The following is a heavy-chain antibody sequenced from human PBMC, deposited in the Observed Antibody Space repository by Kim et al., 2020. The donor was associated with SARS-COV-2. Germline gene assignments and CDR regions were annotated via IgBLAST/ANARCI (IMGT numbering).Heavy chain of an antibody. CDR3: ARIYVDEESPNLEYFD. V-gene: IGHV3-66*01. CDR2: LYAAGST. CDR1: GLSVSDYY. D-gene: IGHD5-12*01. Sequence: GGSLRLSCAASGLSVSDYYLTWVRQAPGTGLEWVSILYAAGSTSYAHSVKGRFTISRDLSRNTVFLQMDNLRPEDTAVYYCARIYVDEESPNLEYFD. J-gene: IGHJ4*01.